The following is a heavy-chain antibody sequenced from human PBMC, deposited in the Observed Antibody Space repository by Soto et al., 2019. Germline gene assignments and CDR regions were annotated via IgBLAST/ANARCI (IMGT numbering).Heavy chain of an antibody. CDR3: ARVDIVATVGDYYYGMDV. CDR1: GYTFTSYG. Sequence: ASVKVSCKASGYTFTSYGISWVRQAPGQGLEWMGWISAYNGNTNDAQKLQGRVTMTTDTSTSTAYMELRSRRSDDTAAYYCARVDIVATVGDYYYGMDVWGQGTTVTVSS. CDR2: ISAYNGNT. V-gene: IGHV1-18*04. J-gene: IGHJ6*02. D-gene: IGHD5-12*01.